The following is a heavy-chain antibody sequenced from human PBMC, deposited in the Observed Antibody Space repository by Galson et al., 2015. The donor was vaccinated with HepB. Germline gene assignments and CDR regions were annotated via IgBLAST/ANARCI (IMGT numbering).Heavy chain of an antibody. D-gene: IGHD6-19*01. Sequence: SLRLSCAASGFTFSSYAMHWVRQAPGKGLEWVAVISYDGSNKYYADSVKGRFTISRDNSKNTLYLQMNSLRAEDTAVYYCARGGQHSIAVARFGDYWGQGTLVTVSS. CDR1: GFTFSSYA. CDR2: ISYDGSNK. J-gene: IGHJ4*02. CDR3: ARGGQHSIAVARFGDY. V-gene: IGHV3-30-3*01.